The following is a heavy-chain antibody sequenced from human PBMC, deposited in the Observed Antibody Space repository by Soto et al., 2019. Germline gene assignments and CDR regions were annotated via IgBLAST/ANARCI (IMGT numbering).Heavy chain of an antibody. CDR3: ASNFLLWLGDPRISLFVI. CDR2: IYYSGST. CDR1: GGSISSSSYY. D-gene: IGHD3-10*01. V-gene: IGHV4-39*01. Sequence: SETLSLTCTVSGGSISSSSYYWGWIRQPPGKGLEWIGSIYYSGSTYYNPSLKSRVAISVDTSKNQFSLKLSSVTAADTAVYYCASNFLLWLGDPRISLFVIWGKGTMV. J-gene: IGHJ3*02.